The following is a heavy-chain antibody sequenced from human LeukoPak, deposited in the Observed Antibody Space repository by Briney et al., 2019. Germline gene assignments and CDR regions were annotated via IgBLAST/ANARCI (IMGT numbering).Heavy chain of an antibody. D-gene: IGHD3-16*01. V-gene: IGHV4-38-2*01. CDR1: GYSISSGYY. Sequence: SETLSLTCAVSGYSISSGYYWGWIRQPPGKGLEWIGSIYHSGIIYYNPSLKSRVTISVDTSKNQFSLKLSSVTAADTAVYYCARPANYDYFDYWGQGTLVTVSS. J-gene: IGHJ4*02. CDR2: IYHSGII. CDR3: ARPANYDYFDY.